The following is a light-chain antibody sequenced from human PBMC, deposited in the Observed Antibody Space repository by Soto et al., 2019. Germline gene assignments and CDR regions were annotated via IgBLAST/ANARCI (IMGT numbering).Light chain of an antibody. V-gene: IGKV2-28*01. CDR2: LGS. CDR3: MQALQTPAT. CDR1: QSLLHSDGYNY. J-gene: IGKJ1*01. Sequence: DIVMTQSPLSLPVTPGEPASISCRSSQSLLHSDGYNYLDWYLQKPGQSPQLLIYLGSNRASGVADRFSGSGSGTDFTLKISRVEAEDVWVYYCMQALQTPATFGQGTKVEIK.